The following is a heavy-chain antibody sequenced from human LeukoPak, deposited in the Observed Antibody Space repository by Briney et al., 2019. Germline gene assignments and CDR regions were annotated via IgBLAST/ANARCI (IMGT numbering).Heavy chain of an antibody. Sequence: SETLSLTCTVSGGSISSYYWSWIRQPPGKGLEWIGYIYYSGSTNYNPFLKSRVTMSVDTSKNQFSLKLSSVTAADTAVYYCAGENLIAANDYWGQGTLVTVSS. V-gene: IGHV4-59*12. CDR3: AGENLIAANDY. CDR2: IYYSGST. J-gene: IGHJ4*02. CDR1: GGSISSYY. D-gene: IGHD6-25*01.